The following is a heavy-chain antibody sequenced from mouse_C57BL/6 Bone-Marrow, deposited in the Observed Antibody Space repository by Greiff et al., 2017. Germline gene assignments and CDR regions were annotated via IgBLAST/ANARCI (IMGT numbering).Heavy chain of an antibody. D-gene: IGHD6-1*01. CDR1: GYSITSGYY. CDR2: IRYDGSN. Sequence: EVKLMESGPGLVKPSQSLSLTCSVTGYSITSGYYWNWIRQFPGNKLEWMGYIRYDGSNNYNPSLKNRISITLDTSKNQFFLKLNSVPTADTATYYCARYHLLTHYYTMDYWGQGTSLTVSS. V-gene: IGHV3-6*01. J-gene: IGHJ4*01. CDR3: ARYHLLTHYYTMDY.